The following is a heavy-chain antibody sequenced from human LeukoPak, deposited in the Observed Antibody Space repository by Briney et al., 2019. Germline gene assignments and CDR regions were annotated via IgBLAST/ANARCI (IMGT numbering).Heavy chain of an antibody. D-gene: IGHD3-22*01. J-gene: IGHJ4*02. V-gene: IGHV3-23*01. CDR2: VGGRGDDT. CDR1: GFAFSSYA. Sequence: TGGSLRLSCAASGFAFSSYAMSWVRQAPGKGLEWVSAVGGRGDDTFYADSMQGRSTISRDNSKNTLYLQMNSLRVEDTAIYFCARDKYDSGGSHPYFDYWGQGTLVTVST. CDR3: ARDKYDSGGSHPYFDY.